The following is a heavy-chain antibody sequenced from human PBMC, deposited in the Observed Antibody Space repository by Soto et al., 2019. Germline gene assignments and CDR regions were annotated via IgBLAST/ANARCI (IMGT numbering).Heavy chain of an antibody. D-gene: IGHD5-12*01. CDR3: AKANSGYGSFDH. J-gene: IGHJ4*02. CDR2: IYYSGST. Sequence: SETLSLTCTVSGDSISKYYCRWIRQSPGKGLEWIGYIYYSGSTTYNPSLNRRVTISIDKSKNQFSLKLTSVTAADTAVYYCAKANSGYGSFDHWGQGMLVTVSS. CDR1: GDSISKYY. V-gene: IGHV4-59*13.